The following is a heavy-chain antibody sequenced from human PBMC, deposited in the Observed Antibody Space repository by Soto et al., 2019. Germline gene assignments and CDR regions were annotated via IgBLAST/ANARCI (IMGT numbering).Heavy chain of an antibody. V-gene: IGHV4-31*03. D-gene: IGHD7-27*01. J-gene: IGHJ4*03. CDR2: VYHSGST. CDR3: ARDTGLAPTVWGY. CDR1: GDSIRGGGHY. Sequence: QVQLQESGPGLVKPSQTLSLTCSVSGDSIRGGGHYWNWIRQFPGTGLEWIGYVYHSGSTHSNPSLRGRLTISIDTSKNQFSLRLSSVTAADWALYYCARDTGLAPTVWGYWGHGTQVTVSS.